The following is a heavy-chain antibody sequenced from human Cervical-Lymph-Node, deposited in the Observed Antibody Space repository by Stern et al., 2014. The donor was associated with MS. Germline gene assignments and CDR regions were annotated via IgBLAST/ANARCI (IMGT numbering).Heavy chain of an antibody. V-gene: IGHV2-5*02. J-gene: IGHJ4*02. CDR1: GLSLSTADVS. Sequence: QVTLKESGPILVRPSQTLKVTCTFSGLSLSTADVSVGWIRQPPGKALEXLALFSWDDNTRSTPSLKPRLLTSRNTYKNQVVLALTNVAPMDTPPYYCVHSRRAYDWDYFDFWGQGTLVTVSS. CDR3: VHSRRAYDWDYFDF. CDR2: FSWDDNT. D-gene: IGHD5-12*01.